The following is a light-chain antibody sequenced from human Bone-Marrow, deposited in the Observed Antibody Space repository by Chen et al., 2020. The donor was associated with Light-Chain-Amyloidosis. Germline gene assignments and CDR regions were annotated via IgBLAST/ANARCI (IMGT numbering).Light chain of an antibody. CDR3: QQYDSYSVT. V-gene: IGKV1-5*01. CDR2: DAS. Sequence: DIHMTQSPSTVFSSVGDRVTITCRASHSINIWVAWYQQKPGRAPKLLIYDASRVESGVPSRFSGSGYGTEFSLTISSLQPDDFATYYCQQYDSYSVTFGQGTTVE. CDR1: HSINIW. J-gene: IGKJ2*01.